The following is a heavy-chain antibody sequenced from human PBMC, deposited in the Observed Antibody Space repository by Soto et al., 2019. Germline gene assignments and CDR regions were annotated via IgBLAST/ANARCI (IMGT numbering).Heavy chain of an antibody. CDR1: EFTFGDYG. CDR2: ITKSSNAI. Sequence: GGSLRLSCIASEFTFGDYGMSWVRQATGKGLEWLSYITKSSNAIYYAASVKGRFTISRDNAKNSLYLQINSLTAEDTAVYYCARSVPSSGYDSWGQGAQVTVSS. J-gene: IGHJ4*02. D-gene: IGHD1-26*01. V-gene: IGHV3-48*01. CDR3: ARSVPSSGYDS.